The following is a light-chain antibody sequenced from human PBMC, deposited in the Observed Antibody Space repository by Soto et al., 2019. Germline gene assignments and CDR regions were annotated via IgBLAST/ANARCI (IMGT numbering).Light chain of an antibody. CDR1: SSNIGAGYD. V-gene: IGLV1-40*01. Sequence: QSVLTQPPSVSGAPGQRVTISCTGSSSNIGAGYDVHWYQQLPGTAPKLLIYGNSNRPSGVPDRFSGSKSGTSASLAITGLQAEDEADYYCQSYDSSRSGCGVFGTGTKVTVL. J-gene: IGLJ1*01. CDR3: QSYDSSRSGCGV. CDR2: GNS.